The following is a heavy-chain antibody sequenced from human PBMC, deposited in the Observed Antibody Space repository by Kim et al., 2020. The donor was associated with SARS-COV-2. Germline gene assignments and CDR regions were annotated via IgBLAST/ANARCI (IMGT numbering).Heavy chain of an antibody. CDR3: ARLLEDQSYFDSSGYYDVKDY. CDR2: IFYGGTT. Sequence: SETLSLTCSVSGGFISESSYFWGWIRQSPGKGLEWIGSIFYGGTTYYNPSLKSRVTMSVDTSNQFSLKLSSVTAADTAVYYCARLLEDQSYFDSSGYYDVKDYWGQGTLVTVSS. CDR1: GGFISESSYF. J-gene: IGHJ4*02. V-gene: IGHV4-39*01. D-gene: IGHD3-22*01.